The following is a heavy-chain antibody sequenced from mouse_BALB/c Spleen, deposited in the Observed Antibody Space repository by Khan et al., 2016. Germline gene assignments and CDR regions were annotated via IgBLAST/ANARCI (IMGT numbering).Heavy chain of an antibody. CDR1: GYTFTDYP. V-gene: IGHV1S137*01. J-gene: IGHJ4*01. CDR2: ISIYYGEA. Sequence: QVQLQQSGAELVRPGVSVKISCKGSGYTFTDYPIHWVKHSHGKSLEWIGIISIYYGEANYNQKFKGKATVTVDRSSSTAYMELARLTSEDSAIYYCARGTSALYYSLDYWGQGTSVTVSS. D-gene: IGHD2-14*01. CDR3: ARGTSALYYSLDY.